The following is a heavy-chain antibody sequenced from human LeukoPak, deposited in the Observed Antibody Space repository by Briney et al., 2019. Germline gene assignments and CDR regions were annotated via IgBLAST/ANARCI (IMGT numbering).Heavy chain of an antibody. CDR1: GFTFSIYA. J-gene: IGHJ6*02. CDR3: VKDLGSAITSALALDV. Sequence: GGSLRLSCAASGFTFSIYAMSWVRQAPGKGLEWVSGITGGRSTYYADSVKGRFTISRDNRKNLLHLQMNSLRPDDSAVYYCVKDLGSAITSALALDVWGQGTTVTVSS. D-gene: IGHD2-15*01. CDR2: ITGGRST. V-gene: IGHV3-23*01.